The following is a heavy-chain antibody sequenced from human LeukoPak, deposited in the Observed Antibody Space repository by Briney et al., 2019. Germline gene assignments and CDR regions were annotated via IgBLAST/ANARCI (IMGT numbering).Heavy chain of an antibody. D-gene: IGHD5-24*01. CDR3: AKDRGWLQFES. J-gene: IGHJ4*02. CDR2: IKQDGTEK. CDR1: GFTFSSYW. Sequence: QTGGSLRLSCAASGFTFSSYWMSWVRQAPGKGLEWVANIKQDGTEKYYVDSVKGRFTISRDNAKNSLYLQMSSLKAEDTAVYYCAKDRGWLQFESWGQGTLVTASS. V-gene: IGHV3-7*01.